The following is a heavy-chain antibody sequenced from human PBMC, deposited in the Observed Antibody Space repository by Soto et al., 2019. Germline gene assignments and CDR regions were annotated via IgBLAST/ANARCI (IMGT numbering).Heavy chain of an antibody. CDR1: GDSFNDYY. CDR2: INPNGGVT. CDR3: ARESGGATATLDYYYFYMDV. Sequence: QVQLWQSGAEVRKPGASVTVSCRSSGDSFNDYYIHWMRQAPGQGFEWMGWINPNGGVTKYAQKFQGWVSMTRDTSIRTVYMQLSRLRSDDTAVYYCARESGGATATLDYYYFYMDVWGTGTTVTVSS. V-gene: IGHV1-2*04. J-gene: IGHJ6*03. D-gene: IGHD5-12*01.